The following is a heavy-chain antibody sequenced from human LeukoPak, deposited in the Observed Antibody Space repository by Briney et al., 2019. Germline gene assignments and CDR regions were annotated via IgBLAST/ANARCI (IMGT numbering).Heavy chain of an antibody. CDR3: ARSMALDY. D-gene: IGHD2/OR15-2a*01. V-gene: IGHV4-39*07. J-gene: IGHJ4*02. CDR2: IHYGGGT. CDR1: GGSISSTSYY. Sequence: TSETLSLTCTVSGGSISSTSYYWAWIRQPPGKGLEWIGSIHYGGGTYYSPSLESRVTISVDTSKNQFSLKVTSVTAADTAVYYCARSMALDYWGQGTLVTVSS.